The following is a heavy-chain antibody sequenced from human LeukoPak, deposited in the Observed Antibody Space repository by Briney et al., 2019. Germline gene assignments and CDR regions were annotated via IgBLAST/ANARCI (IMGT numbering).Heavy chain of an antibody. CDR2: ISGSGGST. V-gene: IGHV3-23*01. Sequence: GGSLRLSCAASGFTFSSYGMSWVRQAPGKGLEWVSAISGSGGSTYYADSVKGRFTISRDNSKNTLYLQMNSLRAEDTAVYYCARESDHSVSQVDFDLWGQGTMVTVSS. J-gene: IGHJ3*01. CDR3: ARESDHSVSQVDFDL. D-gene: IGHD1-14*01. CDR1: GFTFSSYG.